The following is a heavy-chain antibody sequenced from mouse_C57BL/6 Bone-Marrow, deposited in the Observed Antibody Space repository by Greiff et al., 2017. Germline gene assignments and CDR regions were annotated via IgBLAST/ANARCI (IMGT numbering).Heavy chain of an antibody. V-gene: IGHV1-55*01. D-gene: IGHD2-3*01. CDR1: GYTFTSYW. J-gene: IGHJ4*01. CDR3: GRSLYYGYYGGAMDY. CDR2: IYPGSGST. Sequence: QVQLQQPGAELVKPGASVKMSCKASGYTFTSYWITWVKQRPGQGLEWIGDIYPGSGSTNYNEKFKSKATLTVDTSSSTAYMQLSSLTSEDSAVYYCGRSLYYGYYGGAMDYWGQGTSVTVSS.